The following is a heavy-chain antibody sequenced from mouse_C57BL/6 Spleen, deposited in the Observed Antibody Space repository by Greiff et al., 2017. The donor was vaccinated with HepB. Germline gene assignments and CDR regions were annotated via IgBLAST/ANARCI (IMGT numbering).Heavy chain of an antibody. CDR3: ARGGLRLYFDV. CDR2: INPNNGGT. Sequence: EVKLQQSGPELVKPGASVKMSCKASGYTFTDYNMHWVKQSHGKSLEWIGYINPNNGGTSYNQKFKCKATLTVNKSASTADMELRSLTSEDSAVYYCARGGLRLYFDVWGTGTTVTVSS. D-gene: IGHD1-2*01. V-gene: IGHV1-22*01. CDR1: GYTFTDYN. J-gene: IGHJ1*03.